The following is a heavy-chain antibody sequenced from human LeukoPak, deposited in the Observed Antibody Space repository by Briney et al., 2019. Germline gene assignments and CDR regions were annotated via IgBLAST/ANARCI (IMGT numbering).Heavy chain of an antibody. J-gene: IGHJ2*01. V-gene: IGHV3-48*02. D-gene: IGHD3-16*01. Sequence: GGSLRLSCAASGFTFSSYWMSWVRQAPGKGLEWVSYISSSSSTIYYAASVKGRFTISRDNAKNSLYLKMNSLRDEDTAVYYCARRPLGYWYFDLWGRGTLVTVSS. CDR1: GFTFSSYW. CDR2: ISSSSSTI. CDR3: ARRPLGYWYFDL.